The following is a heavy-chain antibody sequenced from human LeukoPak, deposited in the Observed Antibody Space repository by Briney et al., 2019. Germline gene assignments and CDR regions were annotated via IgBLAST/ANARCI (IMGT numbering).Heavy chain of an antibody. CDR1: GFTVGYNY. D-gene: IGHD1-14*01. CDR3: ARRSNPPGRIDH. J-gene: IGHJ4*02. Sequence: GGSLRLSCAASGFTVGYNYMTRVRQAPGKGPEWVAAIYNSGSTYYADSVKGRFTISRDNSKNTMYLQMNSLKGEDTAVYYCARRSNPPGRIDHWGQGTLVTVSS. CDR2: IYNSGST. V-gene: IGHV3-66*04.